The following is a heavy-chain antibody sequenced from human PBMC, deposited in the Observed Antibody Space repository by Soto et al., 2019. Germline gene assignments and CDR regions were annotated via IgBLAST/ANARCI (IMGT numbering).Heavy chain of an antibody. CDR2: IWYDGSNK. CDR1: GFTFSSYG. V-gene: IGHV3-33*01. D-gene: IGHD1-20*01. J-gene: IGHJ4*02. CDR3: ARGYNLDY. Sequence: QVQLVESGGGVVQPGRSLRLSCAASGFTFSSYGMHWVRQAPGKGLEWVAGIWYDGSNKYYADSVKGRFTISRDNSKNTLYLQMNSLRAEDTAVYYCARGYNLDYWGQGTLVTVSS.